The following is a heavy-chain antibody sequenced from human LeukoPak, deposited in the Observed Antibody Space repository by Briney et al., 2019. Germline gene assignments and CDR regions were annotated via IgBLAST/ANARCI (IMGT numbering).Heavy chain of an antibody. D-gene: IGHD7-27*01. Sequence: GGSLRLSCVASGFTFSTFAMSWVRQAPGKGLEWVSGIGNTETYYADSVKGRFTIFRDNSKNTIYLHMNNLRAEDTALYYCAKDGQAFNSNWDYFDSWGQGTLVTVSS. CDR3: AKDGQAFNSNWDYFDS. CDR2: IGNTET. J-gene: IGHJ4*02. CDR1: GFTFSTFA. V-gene: IGHV3-23*01.